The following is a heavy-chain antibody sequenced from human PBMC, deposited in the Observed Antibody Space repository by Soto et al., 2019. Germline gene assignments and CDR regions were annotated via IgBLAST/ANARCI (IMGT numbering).Heavy chain of an antibody. CDR1: GGSITISNW. CDR2: VYHSGST. CDR3: ASLRFMEWFALYDY. Sequence: PSETLSLTCAVSGGSITISNWCSCVRQPPGKGLEWIGEVYHSGSTHYNPSLKSRVTISVDNSNNQFSLTLNSVTAADTAVYYCASLRFMEWFALYDYWGQGILVTVSS. J-gene: IGHJ4*02. V-gene: IGHV4-4*02. D-gene: IGHD3-3*01.